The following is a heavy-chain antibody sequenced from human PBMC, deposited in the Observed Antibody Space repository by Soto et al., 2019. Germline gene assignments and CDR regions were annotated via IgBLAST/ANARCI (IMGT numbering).Heavy chain of an antibody. Sequence: ASVKVSCKASGGTFSSYAINWVRQAPGQGLEWMGGIIPIFGTANYAQKFQGRVTITADESTSTAYMELSSLRSEDTAVYYCARSYYGSGPTTSAFDYWGQGTLVTVSS. J-gene: IGHJ4*02. V-gene: IGHV1-69*13. CDR1: GGTFSSYA. CDR3: ARSYYGSGPTTSAFDY. D-gene: IGHD3-10*01. CDR2: IIPIFGTA.